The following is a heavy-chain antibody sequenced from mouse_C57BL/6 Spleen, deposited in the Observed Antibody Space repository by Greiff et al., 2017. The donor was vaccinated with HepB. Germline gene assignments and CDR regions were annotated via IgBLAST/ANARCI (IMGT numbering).Heavy chain of an antibody. CDR1: GYTFTSYW. CDR3: ASGKAYYRAMDY. Sequence: QVQLQQSGAELAKPGASVKLSCKASGYTFTSYWMHWVKQRPGQGLEWIGYINPSSGYTKYNQKFKDKATLTADKNSSTAYMQLSSLTYEDSAVYYCASGKAYYRAMDYWGQGTSVTVSS. J-gene: IGHJ4*01. V-gene: IGHV1-7*01. CDR2: INPSSGYT. D-gene: IGHD2-14*01.